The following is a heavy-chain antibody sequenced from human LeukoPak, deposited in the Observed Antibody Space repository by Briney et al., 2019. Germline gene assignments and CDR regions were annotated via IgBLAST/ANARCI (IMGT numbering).Heavy chain of an antibody. Sequence: GGSLSLSCPASGLTFSYYEMTWARPAPGKGLEWVSYITGGSTTKNYADSVKGRFTISRDNAKNSLYLQMNSLRAEDTAIYYCARDGDIAVAAAPYYFDYWGQGTLVTVSS. CDR1: GLTFSYYE. V-gene: IGHV3-48*03. CDR3: ARDGDIAVAAAPYYFDY. CDR2: ITGGSTTK. J-gene: IGHJ4*02. D-gene: IGHD6-19*01.